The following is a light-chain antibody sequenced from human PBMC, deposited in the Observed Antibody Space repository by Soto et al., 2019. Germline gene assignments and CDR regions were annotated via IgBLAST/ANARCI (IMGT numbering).Light chain of an antibody. J-gene: IGKJ2*01. Sequence: DIQMTQSPSSLSASVGDRVTITCRASQTINKNLNWYQQKPGQAPNLLIYSASDFQSGVPSRFSGSGSGTEFPLTISGLQSEDFATYYCQQSFSTPYTFGQGTELEI. CDR2: SAS. CDR3: QQSFSTPYT. CDR1: QTINKN. V-gene: IGKV1-39*01.